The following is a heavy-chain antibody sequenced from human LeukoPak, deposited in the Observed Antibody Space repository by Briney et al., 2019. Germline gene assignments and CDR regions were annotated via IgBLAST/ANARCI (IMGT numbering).Heavy chain of an antibody. CDR1: GFTFSSYA. Sequence: GGSLRLSCAASGFTFSSYAMSWVRQAPGKGLEWVSAISGSGGSTYYADSVKGRLTISRDNSKNTLYLQMNSLRAEDTAVYYCAKEIEDSSGYPIFDPWGQGTLVTVSS. D-gene: IGHD3-22*01. CDR2: ISGSGGST. J-gene: IGHJ5*02. CDR3: AKEIEDSSGYPIFDP. V-gene: IGHV3-23*01.